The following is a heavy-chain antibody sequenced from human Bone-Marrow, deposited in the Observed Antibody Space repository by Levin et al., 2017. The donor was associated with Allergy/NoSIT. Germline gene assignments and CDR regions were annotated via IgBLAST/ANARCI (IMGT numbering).Heavy chain of an antibody. CDR2: ISYDGMNK. Sequence: SCAASGFTFSNYAVHWVRQAPGKGLEWVAVISYDGMNKKYADSVKGRFIISRDNSENTLFLQMNSLRAEDTAVYYCAREDLTHLLLTDGTDYGMDVWGQGTTVTVSS. CDR1: GFTFSNYA. CDR3: AREDLTHLLLTDGTDYGMDV. V-gene: IGHV3-30*03. J-gene: IGHJ6*02. D-gene: IGHD3-10*01.